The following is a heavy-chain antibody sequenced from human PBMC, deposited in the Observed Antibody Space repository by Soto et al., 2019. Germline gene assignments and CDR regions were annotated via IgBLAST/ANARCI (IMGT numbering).Heavy chain of an antibody. CDR2: ISSSSSYI. D-gene: IGHD3-22*01. CDR3: ASAPYYYDSSGYWAY. Sequence: EVQLVESGGGLVKPGGSLRLSCAASGFTFSSYSMNWVRQAPGKGLEWVSSISSSSSYIYYADSVKGRFTISRDNAKNSLYLQMNSLRAEDTAVYYCASAPYYYDSSGYWAYWGQGTLVTVSS. J-gene: IGHJ4*02. CDR1: GFTFSSYS. V-gene: IGHV3-21*01.